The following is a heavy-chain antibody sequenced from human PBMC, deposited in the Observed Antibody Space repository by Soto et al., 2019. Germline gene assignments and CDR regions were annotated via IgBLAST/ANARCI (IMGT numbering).Heavy chain of an antibody. CDR1: GGTFSSYA. V-gene: IGHV1-69*13. CDR2: IIPIFGTA. Sequence: AASVQVSCKASGGTFSSYAISWARQAPGQGLEWMGGIIPIFGTANYAQKFQGRVTITADESTSTAYMELSSLRSEDTAVYYCARGHSYYDFWSGYPFDPWGQGTLVTVSS. D-gene: IGHD3-3*01. J-gene: IGHJ5*02. CDR3: ARGHSYYDFWSGYPFDP.